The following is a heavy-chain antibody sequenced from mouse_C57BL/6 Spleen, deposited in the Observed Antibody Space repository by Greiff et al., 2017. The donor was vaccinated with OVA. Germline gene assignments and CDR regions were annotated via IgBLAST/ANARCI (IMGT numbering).Heavy chain of an antibody. CDR3: ARYDGGYFDV. CDR2: IYPGSGST. Sequence: QVQLQQPGAELVKPGASVKMSCKASGYTFTSYWITWVKQRPGQGLEWIGDIYPGSGSTNYNEKFKSKASLTVDTSSSTAYMQLSSLTSEDSAVYYCARYDGGYFDVWGTGTTVTVSS. D-gene: IGHD2-3*01. J-gene: IGHJ1*03. CDR1: GYTFTSYW. V-gene: IGHV1-55*01.